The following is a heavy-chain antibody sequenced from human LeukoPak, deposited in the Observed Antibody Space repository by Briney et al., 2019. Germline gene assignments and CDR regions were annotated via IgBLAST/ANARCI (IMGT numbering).Heavy chain of an antibody. J-gene: IGHJ4*01. Sequence: PGGSLRLSCAASGFTFRSYEMNWVRQAPGKGLEWISHINSGGQTIHYADSVKGRFTISRDNAKNSLYLQTNSLRADDTAVYYCARLIRGFSSAYWGHGTLVTVSS. CDR3: ARLIRGFSSAY. V-gene: IGHV3-48*03. CDR2: INSGGQTI. CDR1: GFTFRSYE. D-gene: IGHD5-18*01.